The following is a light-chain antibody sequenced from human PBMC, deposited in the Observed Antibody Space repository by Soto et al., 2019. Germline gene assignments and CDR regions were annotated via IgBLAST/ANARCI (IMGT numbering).Light chain of an antibody. V-gene: IGKV3-20*01. CDR1: QSVPSNF. CDR2: GAS. J-gene: IGKJ1*01. CDR3: QQYGSSPQA. Sequence: EIVLMQSPGTLSLSPGERATLSCRTSQSVPSNFLAWYQQKPGQTPRLLIYGASNRAAGIPDRFSGSGSGTDFTLTISRLEPEDFAVYYCQQYGSSPQAFGQGTKVDIK.